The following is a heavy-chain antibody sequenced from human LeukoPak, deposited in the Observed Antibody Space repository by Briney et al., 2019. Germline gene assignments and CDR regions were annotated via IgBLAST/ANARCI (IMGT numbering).Heavy chain of an antibody. Sequence: GGSLRLSCGDSGSSFSSYSMNWVRQAPGKELEWVSSISSSSKYIYYADSVKGRFTISRDNAKNSLYLQMNVLRANDTAVYYCARSPQGTGSPADLWGQGTLVTVSS. CDR2: ISSSSKYI. V-gene: IGHV3-21*01. CDR1: GSSFSSYS. J-gene: IGHJ1*01. CDR3: ARSPQGTGSPADL. D-gene: IGHD1-1*01.